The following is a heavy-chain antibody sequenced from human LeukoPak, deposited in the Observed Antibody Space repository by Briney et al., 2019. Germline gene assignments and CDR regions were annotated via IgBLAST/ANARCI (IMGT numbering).Heavy chain of an antibody. CDR1: GLTFSSYA. Sequence: GGSLRLSCAASGLTFSSYAMSWVRQAPGKGLEWVSTISDSGGDTYYADSVKGRFTISRDNTYNTLSMQMHSLRAEDTALYYCAKGTLAGYFLGYWGQGTLVTVSS. D-gene: IGHD3-9*01. J-gene: IGHJ4*02. V-gene: IGHV3-23*01. CDR2: ISDSGGDT. CDR3: AKGTLAGYFLGY.